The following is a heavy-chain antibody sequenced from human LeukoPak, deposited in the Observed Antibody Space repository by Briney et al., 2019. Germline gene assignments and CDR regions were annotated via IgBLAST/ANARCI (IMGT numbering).Heavy chain of an antibody. Sequence: GGSLRLSCAASGFTFNSYWMNWVRQAPGKGLQRVSYMRRGSDYKDYEDSVKGRFTISRDNGKNSLYLQMNSLTAEDTAVYYCARELGVSRAFDIWGQGTMVTVSS. CDR2: MRRGSDYK. J-gene: IGHJ3*02. V-gene: IGHV3-21*05. CDR3: ARELGVSRAFDI. CDR1: GFTFNSYW. D-gene: IGHD6-6*01.